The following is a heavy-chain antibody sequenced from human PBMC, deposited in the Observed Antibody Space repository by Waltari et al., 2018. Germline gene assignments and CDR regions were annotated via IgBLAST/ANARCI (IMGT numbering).Heavy chain of an antibody. CDR2: INPNSGGT. CDR1: GHTFTGYY. D-gene: IGHD3-22*01. J-gene: IGHJ3*02. CDR3: ARASMIVVVIHAFDI. Sequence: QVQLVQSGAEVKKPGASVKVSCKASGHTFTGYYMHWVRQAPGPGLEWMGWINPNSGGTNYAQKFQGRVTMTRDTSISTAYMELSRLRSDDTAVYYCARASMIVVVIHAFDIWGQGTMVTVSS. V-gene: IGHV1-2*02.